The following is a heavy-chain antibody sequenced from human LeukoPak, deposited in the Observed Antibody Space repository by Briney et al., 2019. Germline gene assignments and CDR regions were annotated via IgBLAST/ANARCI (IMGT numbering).Heavy chain of an antibody. CDR1: GFTFSSYA. V-gene: IGHV3-64*04. CDR3: AKEAPGGYYDSSGCPDY. D-gene: IGHD3-22*01. J-gene: IGHJ4*02. Sequence: GGSLRLSCAASGFTFSSYAMHWVRQAPGKGLEYVSAISSNGGSTYYADSVKGRFTISRDNSKNTLYLQMNSLRAEDTAVYYCAKEAPGGYYDSSGCPDYWGQGTLVTVSS. CDR2: ISSNGGST.